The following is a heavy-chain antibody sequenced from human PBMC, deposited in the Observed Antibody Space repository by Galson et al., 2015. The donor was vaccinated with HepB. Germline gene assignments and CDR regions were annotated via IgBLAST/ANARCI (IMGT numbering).Heavy chain of an antibody. J-gene: IGHJ4*02. Sequence: SLRLSCAASGLTFSDYWMHWVRQAPGKGLVWVSRINHDGTSTVYADSVKGRFIISRDNAKNTLYLQMNSLRAEDTAVYYCARVETYITGWPFRWGQGTLVTVSS. CDR1: GLTFSDYW. CDR2: INHDGTST. V-gene: IGHV3-74*01. D-gene: IGHD6-19*01. CDR3: ARVETYITGWPFR.